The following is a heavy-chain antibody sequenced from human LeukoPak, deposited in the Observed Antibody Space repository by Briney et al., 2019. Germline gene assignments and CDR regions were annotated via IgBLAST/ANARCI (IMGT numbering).Heavy chain of an antibody. J-gene: IGHJ4*02. D-gene: IGHD2-2*01. Sequence: ASVKLSCKASGYTFTGYYMHWVRQAPGQGLEWMGRINPNSGGTNYAQKFQGRVTMTRDTSISTAYMELSRLRSDDTAVYYCANWYCSSTSCYVDWGQGTLVTVSS. CDR1: GYTFTGYY. CDR2: INPNSGGT. V-gene: IGHV1-2*06. CDR3: ANWYCSSTSCYVD.